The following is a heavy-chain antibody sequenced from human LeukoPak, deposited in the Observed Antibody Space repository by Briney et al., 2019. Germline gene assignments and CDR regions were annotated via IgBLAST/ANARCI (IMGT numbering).Heavy chain of an antibody. CDR3: ARGPGSGHYFDY. Sequence: PGGSLRLSCAASGFTFSTSPMNWVRQAPGKGPEWVSYISSSRGTIYYADSVKGRFTISRDNAENSLYLQMNSLRAEDTAVYYCARGPGSGHYFDYWGQGTLVTVSS. D-gene: IGHD2-15*01. CDR2: ISSSRGTI. V-gene: IGHV3-48*04. CDR1: GFTFSTSP. J-gene: IGHJ4*02.